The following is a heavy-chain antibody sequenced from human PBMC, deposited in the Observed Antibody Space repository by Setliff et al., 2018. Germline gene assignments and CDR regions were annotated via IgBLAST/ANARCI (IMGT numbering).Heavy chain of an antibody. CDR2: INGGGTAT. D-gene: IGHD1-26*01. V-gene: IGHV3-23*01. J-gene: IGHJ4*02. CDR1: GFTFSSSS. CDR3: ATWNGRSSDY. Sequence: GGSLRLSCAASGFTFSSSSMTWVRQAPGKGLEWVSAINGGGTATYYADSVKGRFTISRDNSKNTLYLQMGSLRADDMAVYYCATWNGRSSDYWGQGTLVTVS.